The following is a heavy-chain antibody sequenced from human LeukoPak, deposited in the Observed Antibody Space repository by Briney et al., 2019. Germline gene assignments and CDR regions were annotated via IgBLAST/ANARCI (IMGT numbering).Heavy chain of an antibody. V-gene: IGHV1-46*01. D-gene: IGHD3-16*02. CDR3: ARDLRMRIMITFGGVIVNDAFDI. J-gene: IGHJ3*02. CDR2: INPSGGST. Sequence: ASVKISCKTSGYTFTNFGISWVRQAPGQGLEWMGIINPSGGSTSYAQKFQGRVTMTRDTSTSTVYMELSSLRSEDTAVYYCARDLRMRIMITFGGVIVNDAFDIWGQGTMVTVSS. CDR1: GYTFTNFG.